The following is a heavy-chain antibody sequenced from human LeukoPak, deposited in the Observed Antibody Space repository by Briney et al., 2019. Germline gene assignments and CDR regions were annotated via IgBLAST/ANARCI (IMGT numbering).Heavy chain of an antibody. Sequence: AETLSLTCTVSGGSISSYYWSWIRQPPGKGLEWIGYIYYSGSTNYNPSLKSRVTISVDTSKNQFSLKLSSVTAADTAVHYCARQVITMVRGVIRIHYYYYMDVWGKGTTVTVSS. CDR1: GGSISSYY. V-gene: IGHV4-59*01. CDR2: IYYSGST. D-gene: IGHD3-10*01. J-gene: IGHJ6*03. CDR3: ARQVITMVRGVIRIHYYYYMDV.